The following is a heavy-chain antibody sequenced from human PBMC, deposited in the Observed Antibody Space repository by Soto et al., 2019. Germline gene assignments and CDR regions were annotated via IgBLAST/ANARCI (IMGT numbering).Heavy chain of an antibody. Sequence: QVQLVQSGAEVKKPGSSVKVSCEASGGTFSPYTINWVRQAPGQGLEWMGRIIPFHGVTNYAQKFQARVTITADKSTSTDYMELSGPRFEDTAMYYCTRDWEITVSTWSFGGFWGRATLVTVSS. J-gene: IGHJ4*02. D-gene: IGHD3-10*01. CDR3: TRDWEITVSTWSFGGF. CDR2: IIPFHGVT. CDR1: GGTFSPYT. V-gene: IGHV1-69*08.